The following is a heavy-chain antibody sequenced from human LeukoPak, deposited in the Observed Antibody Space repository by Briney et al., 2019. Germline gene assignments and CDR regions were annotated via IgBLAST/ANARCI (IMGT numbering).Heavy chain of an antibody. CDR3: ASGERGYSYGPLDY. CDR1: GGSIRSYY. Sequence: SETLSLTCTVSGGSIRSYYWSWIRQPPGKGLEWIGYIFFAGSTTYNPSLKSRVTISIDTSKKQLSLKLNSVTAADTAVYYCASGERGYSYGPLDYWGQGTLVTVSS. CDR2: IFFAGST. D-gene: IGHD5-18*01. V-gene: IGHV4-4*09. J-gene: IGHJ4*01.